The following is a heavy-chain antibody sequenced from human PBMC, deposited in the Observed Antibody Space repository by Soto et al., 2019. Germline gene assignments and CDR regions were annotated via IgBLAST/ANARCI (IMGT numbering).Heavy chain of an antibody. V-gene: IGHV1-69*06. J-gene: IGHJ4*02. D-gene: IGHD3-22*01. Sequence: GASVKVSCKASGGTFSSYAISWVRQAPGQGLEWMGGIIPIFGTANYAQKFQGRVTITADKSTSTAYMELSSLRSEDTAVYYCASSGYYSSIDDYWGQGTLVTVSS. CDR1: GGTFSSYA. CDR3: ASSGYYSSIDDY. CDR2: IIPIFGTA.